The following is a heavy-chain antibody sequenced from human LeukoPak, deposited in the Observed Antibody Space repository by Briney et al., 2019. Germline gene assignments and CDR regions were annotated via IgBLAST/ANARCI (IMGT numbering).Heavy chain of an antibody. CDR1: GFTFSSYA. V-gene: IGHV3-23*01. D-gene: IGHD3-22*01. CDR2: ISGSGGST. J-gene: IGHJ4*02. CDR3: AKDSRVNYYDSSGYVDY. Sequence: GGSLRLSCAASGFTFSSYAMNWVRQAPGKGLEWVSAISGSGGSTYYADSVKGRFTISRDNSKNTLYLQMTSLRAEDTAVYYCAKDSRVNYYDSSGYVDYWGQGTLVTVSS.